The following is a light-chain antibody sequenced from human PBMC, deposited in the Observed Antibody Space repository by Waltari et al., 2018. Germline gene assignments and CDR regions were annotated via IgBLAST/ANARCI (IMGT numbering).Light chain of an antibody. CDR3: SSYTSSSTVV. CDR1: SSDVGGYNY. J-gene: IGLJ2*01. CDR2: DVS. V-gene: IGLV2-14*01. Sequence: QSALTQPASVSGSPGQSITISCTGTSSDVGGYNYVSWYQQHPGKAPKLMIYDVSTRPSGVLNRFSGSKSGNTASLTISGLQAEDEADYYCSSYTSSSTVVFGGGTKLTVL.